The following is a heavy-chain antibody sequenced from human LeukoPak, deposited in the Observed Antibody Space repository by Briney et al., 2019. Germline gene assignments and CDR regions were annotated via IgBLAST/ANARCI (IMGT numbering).Heavy chain of an antibody. Sequence: ASVKVSCKASGYPFTSYCIHWVRQAPGQGLEWMGIINPSGGSTRYAQKFQGRVTMTRDTSTSTVSMELSSLRSEDTAVYYYARATRGYDSGRDLDSWGQGTLVTVSS. D-gene: IGHD3-10*01. CDR3: ARATRGYDSGRDLDS. V-gene: IGHV1-46*01. CDR2: INPSGGST. J-gene: IGHJ4*02. CDR1: GYPFTSYC.